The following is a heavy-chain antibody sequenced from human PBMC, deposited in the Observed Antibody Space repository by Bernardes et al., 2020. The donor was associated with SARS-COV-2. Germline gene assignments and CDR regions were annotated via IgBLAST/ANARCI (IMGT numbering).Heavy chain of an antibody. D-gene: IGHD3-3*01. V-gene: IGHV1-18*01. J-gene: IGHJ5*02. CDR1: GYTFTSYG. CDR3: ARSDGYEIFGVVIHAPRFDP. Sequence: ASVKVSCKASGYTFTSYGISWVRQAPGQGLEWMGWISAYNGNTNYAQKLQGRVTMTTDTSTSTAYMELRSLRSDDTAVYYCARSDGYEIFGVVIHAPRFDPWGQGTLV. CDR2: ISAYNGNT.